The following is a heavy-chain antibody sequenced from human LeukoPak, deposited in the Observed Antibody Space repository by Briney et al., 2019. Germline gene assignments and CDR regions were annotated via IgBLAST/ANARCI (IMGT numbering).Heavy chain of an antibody. CDR2: ISGSGGST. CDR3: AKDLRGYSYGHYYFDY. J-gene: IGHJ4*02. Sequence: GGSLRLSCAASGFTFSSYAMSWVRKAPGKGLEWVSAISGSGGSTYYADSVKGRFTISRDNSKNTLYLQMNSLRAEDTAVYYCAKDLRGYSYGHYYFDYWGQGTLVTVSS. CDR1: GFTFSSYA. D-gene: IGHD5-18*01. V-gene: IGHV3-23*01.